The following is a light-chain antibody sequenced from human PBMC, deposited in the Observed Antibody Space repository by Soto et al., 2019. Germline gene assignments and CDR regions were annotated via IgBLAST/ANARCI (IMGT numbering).Light chain of an antibody. CDR3: QKYGTSLT. Sequence: EIVLTQSPATLSLSPGERATLSCRASQSVSNFLAWYQQKPGQAPRLLIFGASSRAAGIPDRFSGSGSGTDFTLTISRLEPEDFTVYYCQKYGTSLTFGGGTKVEIK. CDR1: QSVSNF. J-gene: IGKJ4*01. CDR2: GAS. V-gene: IGKV3-20*01.